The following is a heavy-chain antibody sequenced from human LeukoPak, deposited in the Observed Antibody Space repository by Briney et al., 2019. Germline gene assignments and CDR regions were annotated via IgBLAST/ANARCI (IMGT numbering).Heavy chain of an antibody. Sequence: SETLSLTCTVSGASISGTAYYWGWVRQPPRKGLEWIGNIYYSGSTFYNPSLKSRVTLSVDTSKNQFSLKLSSVTAADRAVYFCASIGISMVRGESDYYMDVWGKGTTVTISS. D-gene: IGHD3-10*01. J-gene: IGHJ6*03. CDR3: ASIGISMVRGESDYYMDV. CDR2: IYYSGST. CDR1: GASISGTAYY. V-gene: IGHV4-39*01.